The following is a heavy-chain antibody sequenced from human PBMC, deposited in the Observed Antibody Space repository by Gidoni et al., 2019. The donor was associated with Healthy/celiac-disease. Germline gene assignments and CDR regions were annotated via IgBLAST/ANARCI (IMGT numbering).Heavy chain of an antibody. CDR2: IYTSGST. V-gene: IGHV4-61*02. CDR3: ARTDGSGSYPFDY. CDR1: GGSISSGSYY. J-gene: IGHJ4*02. Sequence: QVQLQESGPGLVKPSQTLSLTCPVPGGSISSGSYYWSWIRQPAGKGLEWIGRIYTSGSTNYNPSLKSRVTMSVDTSKNQFSLKLSSVTAADTAVYYCARTDGSGSYPFDYWGQGTLVTVSS. D-gene: IGHD3-10*01.